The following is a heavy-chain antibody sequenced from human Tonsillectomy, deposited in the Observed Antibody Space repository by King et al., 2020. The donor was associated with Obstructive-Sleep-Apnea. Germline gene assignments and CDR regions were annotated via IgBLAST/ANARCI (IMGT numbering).Heavy chain of an antibody. CDR1: GFSLSTSGVG. V-gene: IGHV2-5*01. CDR2: IYCNYDR. Sequence: ITLKESGPTLVKPTQTLTLTCTFSGFSLSTSGVGVGWIRQPPVKALEWLAFIYCNYDRRYSPSLTRRRNITKDTPKNQVVLTLTNLNPVDTATSYCAHRRDTRVRGAMGVFDYWGQGTLVTVSS. D-gene: IGHD3-10*01. J-gene: IGHJ4*02. CDR3: AHRRDTRVRGAMGVFDY.